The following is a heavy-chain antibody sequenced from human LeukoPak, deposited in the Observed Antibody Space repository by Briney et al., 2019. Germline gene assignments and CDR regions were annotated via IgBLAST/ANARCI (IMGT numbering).Heavy chain of an antibody. Sequence: GGSLRLSCAASGFTFSSYAMNWVREAPGKGLEWVSYISSSGSTIYYADSVKGRFTISRDNAKNSLYLQMNSLRAEDTAVYYCARVRVYDSSGYYYYFDYWGQGTLVTVSS. CDR1: GFTFSSYA. CDR2: ISSSGSTI. J-gene: IGHJ4*02. CDR3: ARVRVYDSSGYYYYFDY. D-gene: IGHD3-22*01. V-gene: IGHV3-48*03.